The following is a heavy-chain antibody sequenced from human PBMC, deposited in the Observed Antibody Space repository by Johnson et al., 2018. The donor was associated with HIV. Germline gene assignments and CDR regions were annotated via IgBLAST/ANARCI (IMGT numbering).Heavy chain of an antibody. V-gene: IGHV3-23*01. CDR1: GFTFSTYV. D-gene: IGHD6-13*01. J-gene: IGHJ3*02. CDR3: AKDRALAAAGWPSDAFDI. Sequence: VQLLESGGGLVQPGGSLRLSCAASGFTFSTYVISWGRQAPGKGLERVSGISGSGDRTYYADPVKGRFNISRDNSKNTVYLQMNSLRAEDTALYYCAKDRALAAAGWPSDAFDIWGQGTMVTVSS. CDR2: ISGSGDRT.